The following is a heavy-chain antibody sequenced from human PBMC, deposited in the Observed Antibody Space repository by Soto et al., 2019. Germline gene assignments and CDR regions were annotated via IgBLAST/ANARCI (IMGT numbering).Heavy chain of an antibody. CDR3: AKGTAVARQHFAN. CDR1: GFTFSDFG. Sequence: QVQVVESGGGVVQPERSLRLSCAISGFTFSDFGMHWVRQAPGKELEWVAAISGDGSDKYYVGSVQGRFTISRDNTKNALYLQMNSLRSEDTAVYYCAKGTAVARQHFANWGQGTLVTVSS. D-gene: IGHD6-19*01. CDR2: ISGDGSDK. V-gene: IGHV3-30*18. J-gene: IGHJ4*02.